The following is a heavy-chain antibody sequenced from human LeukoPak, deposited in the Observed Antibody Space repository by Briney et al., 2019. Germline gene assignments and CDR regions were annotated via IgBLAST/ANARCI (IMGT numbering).Heavy chain of an antibody. V-gene: IGHV4-61*01. CDR1: GGSVSSGSYY. J-gene: IGHJ4*02. CDR3: ARGLSCSGGSCV. CDR2: FYYSGST. Sequence: SETLSLTCTVSGGSVSSGSYYWSWIRQPPGKGLEWIGYFYYSGSTNYNPSLKSPVTISVDTSKNQFSLKLSSVTAADTAVYYCARGLSCSGGSCVWGQGTLVTVSS. D-gene: IGHD2-15*01.